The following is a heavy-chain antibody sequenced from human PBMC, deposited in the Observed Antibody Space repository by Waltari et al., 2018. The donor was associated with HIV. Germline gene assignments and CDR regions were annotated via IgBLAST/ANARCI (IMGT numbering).Heavy chain of an antibody. CDR3: ARTKVLGGARFASFYYYAMDV. D-gene: IGHD3-10*01. Sequence: AQLHQLRAGLLKPAETLSLTCAVYGSPLSQYSWTWLRQFPGSGLGWIGEINHGEHGGEITYTPSHHIRFSLALDPSKNQCSLQSVSLTVADAAIYYCARTKVLGGARFASFYYYAMDVWGQGTTVTVSS. J-gene: IGHJ6*02. V-gene: IGHV4-34*01. CDR1: GSPLSQYS. CDR2: INHGEHGGEI.